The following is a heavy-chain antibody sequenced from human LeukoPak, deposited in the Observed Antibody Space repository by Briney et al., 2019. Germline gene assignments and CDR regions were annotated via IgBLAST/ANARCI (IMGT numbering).Heavy chain of an antibody. J-gene: IGHJ4*02. CDR2: IYYSGSA. Sequence: SETLSLTCIVPGGSISNSSYYWGWIRQPPGKGLEWIGSIYYSGSAYYNPSLKSRVTISVDTSKNQFSLKLTSVTAADTAVYYCARHWVVTPNYWGQGTLVTVSS. CDR3: ARHWVVTPNY. CDR1: GGSISNSSYY. V-gene: IGHV4-39*01. D-gene: IGHD4-23*01.